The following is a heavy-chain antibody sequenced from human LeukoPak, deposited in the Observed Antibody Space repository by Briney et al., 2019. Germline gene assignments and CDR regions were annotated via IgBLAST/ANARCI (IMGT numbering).Heavy chain of an antibody. Sequence: GGSLRLSCAASGFTFSSYAMSWVRQAPGKGLEWVSYINGDNSAIHYADSVQGRFTISRDNAKSSLSLQMNSLRAEDTAVYYCARDLHWAFDIWGQGTMVTVSS. CDR1: GFTFSSYA. D-gene: IGHD1-1*01. CDR2: INGDNSAI. V-gene: IGHV3-48*01. J-gene: IGHJ3*02. CDR3: ARDLHWAFDI.